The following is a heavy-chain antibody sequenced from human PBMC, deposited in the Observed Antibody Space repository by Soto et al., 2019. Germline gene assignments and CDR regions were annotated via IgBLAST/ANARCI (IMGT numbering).Heavy chain of an antibody. CDR3: ARGPSGDTVDS. D-gene: IGHD2-21*02. Sequence: QVQLQESGPGLVKPSQTLSLTCTVSGGSISTVDYWWSWIHQSPDMGLEWIGHIYDGGRTYNNPSLVRRDTKSVDASKSQLALALSSVSAADTAVYYCARGPSGDTVDSWGKGTLVTVSS. J-gene: IGHJ4*02. V-gene: IGHV4-30-4*01. CDR1: GGSISTVDYW. CDR2: IYDGGRT.